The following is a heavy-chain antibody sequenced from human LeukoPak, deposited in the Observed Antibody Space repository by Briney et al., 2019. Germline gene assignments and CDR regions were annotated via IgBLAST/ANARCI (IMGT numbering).Heavy chain of an antibody. J-gene: IGHJ4*02. Sequence: GGSLRLSCAASGFTVSSNYMSWVRQAPGKGLEWVSVIYSGGSTYYADSVKGRFTISRDNAKNSLYLRMNSLRAEDTAVYYCARDLESSPTVIFDYWGQGTLVTVSS. V-gene: IGHV3-66*01. CDR2: IYSGGST. CDR3: ARDLESSPTVIFDY. D-gene: IGHD3-10*01. CDR1: GFTVSSNY.